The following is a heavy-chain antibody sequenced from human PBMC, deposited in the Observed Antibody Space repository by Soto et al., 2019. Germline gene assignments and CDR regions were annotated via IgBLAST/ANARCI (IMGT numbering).Heavy chain of an antibody. D-gene: IGHD6-13*01. Sequence: QVLLVQSSAEVKNPGSSVKVSCKASGGTFTSTAFSWVRQAPGQGLEWMGGIIPVLGTPNYAQKFQARRTVTADASTTTVHMELSSLRSDDTAVYYCATSAGLDHLLNYYGLNVWGQGTTVTVSS. V-gene: IGHV1-69*01. J-gene: IGHJ6*02. CDR3: ATSAGLDHLLNYYGLNV. CDR2: IIPVLGTP. CDR1: GGTFTSTA.